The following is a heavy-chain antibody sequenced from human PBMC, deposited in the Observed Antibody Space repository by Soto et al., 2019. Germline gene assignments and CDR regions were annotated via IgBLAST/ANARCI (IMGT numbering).Heavy chain of an antibody. CDR3: ARESEDLTSSFDY. Sequence: GGSLRLSCAASGLTFSRYSMNWVRQAPGKGLEWVSSISSTTNYIYYADSMKGRFTVSRDNAKNSVYLDMNSLSAEDTAVYYCARESEDLTSSFDYWGQGTLVTVSS. V-gene: IGHV3-21*01. J-gene: IGHJ4*02. CDR1: GLTFSRYS. CDR2: ISSTTNYI.